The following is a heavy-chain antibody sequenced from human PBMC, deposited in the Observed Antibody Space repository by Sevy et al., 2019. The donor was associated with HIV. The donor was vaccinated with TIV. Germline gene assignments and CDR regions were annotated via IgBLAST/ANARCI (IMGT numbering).Heavy chain of an antibody. Sequence: ASVKVSCKVSGYTLTQLSMHWVRQAPGKGLEWMGGFEPEDGETLHSQNFQGRVTLTEDTSTDTAYMELSSLRSEDTAVYYRASSRDYYDNSGPNFDYWGQGTLVTVSS. CDR2: FEPEDGET. J-gene: IGHJ4*02. D-gene: IGHD3-22*01. CDR3: ASSRDYYDNSGPNFDY. CDR1: GYTLTQLS. V-gene: IGHV1-24*01.